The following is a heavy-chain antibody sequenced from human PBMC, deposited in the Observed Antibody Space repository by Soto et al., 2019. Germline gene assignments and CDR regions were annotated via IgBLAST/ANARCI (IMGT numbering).Heavy chain of an antibody. V-gene: IGHV3-7*01. Sequence: WGSLRLCCAASGFTFSGDWMSCVRQAPWKGLEWVANIKQDGSEKYYVDSVKGRFTISRDNAKNSLYLQMNSQRAEDTAVYYCARETRGQYSPKDYWGQATLVTVSS. J-gene: IGHJ4*02. CDR1: GFTFSGDW. CDR2: IKQDGSEK. CDR3: ARETRGQYSPKDY. D-gene: IGHD5-12*01.